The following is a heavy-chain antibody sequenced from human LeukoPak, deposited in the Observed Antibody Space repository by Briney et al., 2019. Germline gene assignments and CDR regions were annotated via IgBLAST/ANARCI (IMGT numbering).Heavy chain of an antibody. J-gene: IGHJ6*03. D-gene: IGHD6-6*01. Sequence: ASVKVCCKASGYTFTTYGISWVRQAPGQGLEWMGWINPYNGNRNYAQKLQGRVTMTTDASTSTAYMELRSLRSDDTAVYYCARLNPVIAARPNYYYYMDVWGKGTTVTVSS. V-gene: IGHV1-18*01. CDR1: GYTFTTYG. CDR3: ARLNPVIAARPNYYYYMDV. CDR2: INPYNGNR.